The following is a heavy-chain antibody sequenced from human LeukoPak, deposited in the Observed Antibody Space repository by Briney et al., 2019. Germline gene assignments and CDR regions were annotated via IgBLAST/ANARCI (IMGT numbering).Heavy chain of an antibody. Sequence: TGESLKISCKGSGYSFTSSLIGWVRQMPGKGLEWMWIIYPDDSDTRYSPSFQGQVTISADKSISTAYLQWSSLKASDTAMYYCATLALWSSSWYEGENWFDPWGQGTLVTVSS. D-gene: IGHD6-13*01. J-gene: IGHJ5*02. V-gene: IGHV5-51*01. CDR2: IYPDDSDT. CDR1: GYSFTSSL. CDR3: ATLALWSSSWYEGENWFDP.